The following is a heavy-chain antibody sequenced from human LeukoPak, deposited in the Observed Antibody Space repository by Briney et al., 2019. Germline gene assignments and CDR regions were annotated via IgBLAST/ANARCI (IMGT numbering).Heavy chain of an antibody. CDR2: IYTRGST. Sequence: SETLSLTCSVSGGSINNYYWSWIRQPAGKRLEWIGRIYTRGSTNYNPSLKSRVTMSVDTSKNQFSLKLSSVTAADTAVYYCARGRYCSADICSGGDAFDIWGQGTMVSVSS. CDR1: GGSINNYY. V-gene: IGHV4-4*07. CDR3: ARGRYCSADICSGGDAFDI. D-gene: IGHD2-15*01. J-gene: IGHJ3*02.